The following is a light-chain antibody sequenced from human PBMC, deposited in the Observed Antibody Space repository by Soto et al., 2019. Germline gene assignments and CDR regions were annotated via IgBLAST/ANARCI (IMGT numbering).Light chain of an antibody. J-gene: IGLJ1*01. V-gene: IGLV2-14*01. CDR2: EVS. CDR3: SSHSATSPYV. Sequence: QSALTRPASVSGSPGQSITISCTGTSXDVGGYNYVSWYQQQPGKAPKLIIYEVSHRPSGISNRFSGSKSGNTASLTISGLHVEDEADYYCSSHSATSPYVFGTGTKVTVL. CDR1: SXDVGGYNY.